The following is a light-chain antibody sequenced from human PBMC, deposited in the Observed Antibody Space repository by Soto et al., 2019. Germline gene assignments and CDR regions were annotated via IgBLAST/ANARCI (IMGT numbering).Light chain of an antibody. CDR3: QQYDSFPLA. Sequence: DIQMTQSPPTLSASVGDRVTITCRASQNIDTWLAWYQQKPGKGPKILVYEASTLQSGVPSRFSGSGSGTAFNLTIFNLQPDDFATYYCQQYDSFPLAFGGGTKVEIK. CDR1: QNIDTW. CDR2: EAS. J-gene: IGKJ4*01. V-gene: IGKV1-5*03.